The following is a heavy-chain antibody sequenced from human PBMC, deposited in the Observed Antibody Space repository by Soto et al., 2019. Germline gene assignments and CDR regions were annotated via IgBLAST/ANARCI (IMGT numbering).Heavy chain of an antibody. D-gene: IGHD1-26*01. V-gene: IGHV3-15*01. CDR1: GFTFSNAW. CDR3: TKTPWQQLAPRYSGSYFGHYSYGVDV. Sequence: EVQLVESGGGLVKPGGSLRLSCAASGFTFSNAWMSWVRQAPGKGLEWVGRIKSKTDGGTTDYAAPVKGRFTISRDNSKNPLYLQMNSLKTEVTAVYYCTKTPWQQLAPRYSGSYFGHYSYGVDVWGQGTTVTVSS. CDR2: IKSKTDGGTT. J-gene: IGHJ6*02.